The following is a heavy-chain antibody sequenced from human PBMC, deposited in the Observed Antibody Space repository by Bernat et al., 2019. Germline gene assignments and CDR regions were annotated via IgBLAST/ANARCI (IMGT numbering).Heavy chain of an antibody. V-gene: IGHV3-30-3*01. D-gene: IGHD3-3*01. CDR3: ARDRYYDFWSGYSGAFDY. CDR2: ISYDGSNK. J-gene: IGHJ4*02. CDR1: GFTFSSYA. Sequence: QVQLVESGGGVVQPGRSLRLSCAASGFTFSSYAMHWVRQAPGKWLGWVAVISYDGSNKYYADSVKGRFTISRDNSKNTLYLQMNSLRAEDTAVYYCARDRYYDFWSGYSGAFDYWGQGTLVTVSS.